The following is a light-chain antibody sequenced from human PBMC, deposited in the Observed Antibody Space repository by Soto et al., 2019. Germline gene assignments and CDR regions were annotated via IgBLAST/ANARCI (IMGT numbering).Light chain of an antibody. CDR1: SSDIGTYSF. Sequence: QSALAQPASMSGSPGQSITISCTGTSSDIGTYSFVSWYQQHPGKAPKLMIYDVSDRPSGISNRFSGSKSGNTASLTISGLQAEDEADYYCSSYTSSSTVVFGGGTKLTVL. V-gene: IGLV2-14*03. J-gene: IGLJ2*01. CDR2: DVS. CDR3: SSYTSSSTVV.